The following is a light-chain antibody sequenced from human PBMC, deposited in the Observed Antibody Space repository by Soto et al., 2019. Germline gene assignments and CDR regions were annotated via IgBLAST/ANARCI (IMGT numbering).Light chain of an antibody. V-gene: IGKV3-20*01. J-gene: IGKJ2*01. CDR1: QSVSSSH. CDR2: DAS. Sequence: EIVLTQSPGTLSPSPGERATLSCWATQSVSSSHLAWYQQKPGQAPKLVIYDASNRATGIPDRFSGSGSGTDFTLTISRLEPEDFAVYYCQQYGSSPMYTFGQGTKLEIK. CDR3: QQYGSSPMYT.